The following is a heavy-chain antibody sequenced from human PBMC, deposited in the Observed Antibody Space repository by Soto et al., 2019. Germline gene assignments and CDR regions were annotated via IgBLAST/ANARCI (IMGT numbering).Heavy chain of an antibody. D-gene: IGHD3-22*01. J-gene: IGHJ4*02. CDR3: ARELYYYDSSPLDY. V-gene: IGHV3-33*01. CDR1: GFTFSSYG. Sequence: PGGSLRLSCAASGFTFSSYGMHWVRQAPGKGLEWVAAIWYDGSNKYYADSVKGRFTISRDNSKNTLYLQMNSLRAEDTAVYYCARELYYYDSSPLDYWGQGTLVTVS. CDR2: IWYDGSNK.